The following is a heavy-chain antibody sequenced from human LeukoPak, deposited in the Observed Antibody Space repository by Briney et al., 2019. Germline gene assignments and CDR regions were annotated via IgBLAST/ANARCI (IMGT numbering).Heavy chain of an antibody. V-gene: IGHV4-39*07. CDR3: ARRTTYIGWRPSESPSCFDY. Sequence: SETLSLTCTVSGGSISSSSYYWGWIRQPPGKGLEWIGSIYYSGSTYYNPSLKSRVTISVDTSKNQFSLTLTSVTAADTAVYYCARRTTYIGWRPSESPSCFDYWGQGTLVTVSS. CDR2: IYYSGST. CDR1: GGSISSSSYY. D-gene: IGHD2-21*02. J-gene: IGHJ4*02.